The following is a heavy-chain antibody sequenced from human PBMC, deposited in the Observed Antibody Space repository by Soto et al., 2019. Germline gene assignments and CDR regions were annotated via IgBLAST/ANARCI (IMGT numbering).Heavy chain of an antibody. Sequence: QVRLQESGPGRRKPSETLSLTCTVSGGSIRSYYWGWIRQPAGTGLEWIGRIYASGGANYNPALKSRVTMSVDLSKNQISLSLSSVTAADTAVYYCARAAGGGDFDYWGQGIRVIVSS. J-gene: IGHJ4*02. CDR3: ARAAGGGDFDY. D-gene: IGHD6-25*01. CDR2: IYASGGA. V-gene: IGHV4-4*07. CDR1: GGSIRSYY.